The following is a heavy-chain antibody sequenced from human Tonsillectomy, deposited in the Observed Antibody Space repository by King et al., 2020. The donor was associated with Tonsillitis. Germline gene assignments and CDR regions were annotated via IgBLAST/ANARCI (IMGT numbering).Heavy chain of an antibody. Sequence: VQLVESGGGLVQPGGSLRLSCAASGFTFSSYWMSWVRQAPGKGLEWVANIKQDGNGKYYVDSVKGRFTISRDKAKNSLYLQMNSLRVEDTAVYYCARLEGDRTIMDHWGQGTLVTVSS. CDR1: GFTFSSYW. J-gene: IGHJ4*02. CDR3: ARLEGDRTIMDH. CDR2: IKQDGNGK. D-gene: IGHD5-24*01. V-gene: IGHV3-7*03.